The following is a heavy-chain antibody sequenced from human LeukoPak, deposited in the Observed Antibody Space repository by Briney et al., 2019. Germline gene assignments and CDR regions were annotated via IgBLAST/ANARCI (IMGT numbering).Heavy chain of an antibody. Sequence: SETLSLTCAVSGGSISSSNWWSWVRQPPGKGLEWIGEIYHSGSTNYNPSLKSRVTISVDKSKNQFSLKLSSVTAADTAVYYCARAVVVVPAAIYYYGMDVWGQGTTVTVSS. CDR3: ARAVVVVPAAIYYYGMDV. J-gene: IGHJ6*02. CDR2: IYHSGST. CDR1: GGSISSSNW. V-gene: IGHV4-4*02. D-gene: IGHD2-2*01.